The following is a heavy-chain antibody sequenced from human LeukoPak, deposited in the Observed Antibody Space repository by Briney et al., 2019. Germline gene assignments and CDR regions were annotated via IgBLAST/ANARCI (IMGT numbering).Heavy chain of an antibody. CDR2: ISAYNGNT. V-gene: IGHV1-18*01. Sequence: GASVTVSYKASGYTFTSYGISWVRQAPGQGLEWMGWISAYNGNTNYAQKLQGRVTMTTDTSTSTAYMELRSLRSDVTAVYYCARIVVPAASNYYYGMDVWGQGTTVTVSS. CDR3: ARIVVPAASNYYYGMDV. J-gene: IGHJ6*02. CDR1: GYTFTSYG. D-gene: IGHD2-2*01.